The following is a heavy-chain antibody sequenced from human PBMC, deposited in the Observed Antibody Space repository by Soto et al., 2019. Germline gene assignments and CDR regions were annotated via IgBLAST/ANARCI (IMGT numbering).Heavy chain of an antibody. Sequence: EEQLVESGGGFVQPGGSLRLSCVASGFSFRSYWMHCVRQVPGKGLVWVSRIKTDGSGKIYADSVEGRITISGDNVKDTLYLQMHSLRVENRALYYCARDSTKYSFDLWGRGTRVTVSS. CDR1: GFSFRSYW. D-gene: IGHD2-2*01. CDR2: IKTDGSGK. V-gene: IGHV3-74*01. J-gene: IGHJ2*01. CDR3: ARDSTKYSFDL.